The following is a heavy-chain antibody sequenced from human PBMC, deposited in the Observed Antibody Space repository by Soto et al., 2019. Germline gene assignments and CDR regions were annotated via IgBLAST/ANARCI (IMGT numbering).Heavy chain of an antibody. CDR1: GFTFSSYS. Sequence: GGSLRLSCAASGFTFSSYSMNWVRQAPGKGLEWVSSISSSSSYIYYADSVKGRFTISRDNAKNSLYLQMNSLRAEDTAVYYCARDQASYYDSSGSPGAFDIWGQGTMVTVSS. V-gene: IGHV3-21*01. CDR3: ARDQASYYDSSGSPGAFDI. D-gene: IGHD3-22*01. CDR2: ISSSSSYI. J-gene: IGHJ3*02.